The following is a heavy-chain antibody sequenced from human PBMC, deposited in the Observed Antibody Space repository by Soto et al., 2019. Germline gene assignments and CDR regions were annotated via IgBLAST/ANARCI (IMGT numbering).Heavy chain of an antibody. J-gene: IGHJ6*02. Sequence: PSETLSLTCTVSGGSVSSGSYYWSWIWQPPGKGLEWIGYIYYSGSTHYNPSLKSRVTISLDTSKNQFSLKLSSVTAADTAVYYCARDLRLDGTTRWYYYGMDVWGQGTTVTVSS. CDR3: ARDLRLDGTTRWYYYGMDV. CDR2: IYYSGST. D-gene: IGHD1-1*01. V-gene: IGHV4-61*01. CDR1: GGSVSSGSYY.